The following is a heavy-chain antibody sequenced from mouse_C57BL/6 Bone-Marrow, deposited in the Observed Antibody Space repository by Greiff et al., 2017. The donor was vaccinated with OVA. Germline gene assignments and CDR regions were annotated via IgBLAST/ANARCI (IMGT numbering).Heavy chain of an antibody. Sequence: VQLQQPGTELVKPGASVKLSCTASGYTFTSYWMHWVKQRPGQGLEWIGNINPSNGGTNYNEKFKSKATLTVDKSSSTAYMQLSSLTSEDSAVYYCAREIYYYGSYYAMDYWGQGTSVTVSS. CDR2: INPSNGGT. CDR1: GYTFTSYW. J-gene: IGHJ4*01. D-gene: IGHD1-1*01. V-gene: IGHV1-53*01. CDR3: AREIYYYGSYYAMDY.